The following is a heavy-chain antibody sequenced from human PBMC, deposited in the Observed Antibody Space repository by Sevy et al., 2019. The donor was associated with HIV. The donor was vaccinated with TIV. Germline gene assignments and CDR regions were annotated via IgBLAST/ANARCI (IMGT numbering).Heavy chain of an antibody. CDR2: IWYDGSNK. V-gene: IGHV3-30*02. CDR3: ATHRGGGSSRAGYSDY. Sequence: WGSLRLSCEASGFTFKNYGMHWVRQVPGKGLEWLTFIWYDGSNKYYADSVKGRFAISRDSPKNTLYLQMNSPRAEVTAVYYCATHRGGGSSRAGYSDYWGQGTLVFVSS. CDR1: GFTFKNYG. J-gene: IGHJ4*02. D-gene: IGHD2-15*01.